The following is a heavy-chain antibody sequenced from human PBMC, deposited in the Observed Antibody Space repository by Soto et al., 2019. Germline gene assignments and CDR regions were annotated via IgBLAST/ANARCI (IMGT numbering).Heavy chain of an antibody. V-gene: IGHV6-1*01. D-gene: IGHD1-1*01. CDR2: TYYRSKWHN. Sequence: SQTLSLTCAISGDSVSSKSATWNWIRQFPSRGLEWLGRTYYRSKWHNEYAVSVKSRITINPDTSKNQFSLQLNSVTPEDTAVYYCANMEDVWGQGTLVTVSS. J-gene: IGHJ4*02. CDR1: GDSVSSKSAT. CDR3: ANMEDV.